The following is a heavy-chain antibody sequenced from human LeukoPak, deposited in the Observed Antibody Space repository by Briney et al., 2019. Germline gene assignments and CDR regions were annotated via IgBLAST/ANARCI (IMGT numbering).Heavy chain of an antibody. Sequence: GGSLRLSCAASGFTFSNYEMNWVRQAPGKGLEWVSYISGSGNTIYYADSVKGRFTFSRDNAKNSLYLQMNSLRAEDSAVYYCARGGVYSTSAVDYWGQGTLVTVSS. V-gene: IGHV3-48*03. J-gene: IGHJ4*02. D-gene: IGHD6-6*01. CDR3: ARGGVYSTSAVDY. CDR1: GFTFSNYE. CDR2: ISGSGNTI.